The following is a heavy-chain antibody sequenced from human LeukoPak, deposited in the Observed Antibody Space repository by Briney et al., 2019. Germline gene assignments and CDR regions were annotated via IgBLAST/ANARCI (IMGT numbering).Heavy chain of an antibody. CDR1: GYTFTGYY. Sequence: ASVKVSCKASGYTFTGYYMHWVRQAPGQGLEWMGWINPNSGGTNYAQKFQGWVTMTRDTSISTAYMELSRLRSDDTAVYYCARGHYYGSGSHYYYYYGMDVWGQGTTVTVSS. CDR3: ARGHYYGSGSHYYYYYGMDV. J-gene: IGHJ6*02. D-gene: IGHD3-10*01. V-gene: IGHV1-2*04. CDR2: INPNSGGT.